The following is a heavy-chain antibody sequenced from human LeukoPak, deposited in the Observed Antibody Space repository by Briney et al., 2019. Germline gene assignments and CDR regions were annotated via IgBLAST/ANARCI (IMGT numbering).Heavy chain of an antibody. Sequence: GGSLRLSCAASGFTFSSYSMNWVCQAPGKGLEWVSSISSSSSYIHYADSVKGRFTISRDNAKNSLYLQMNSLRAEDTAVYYCARDVGVYYYGSGSYYHQPGAFDIWGQGTLVTVSS. V-gene: IGHV3-21*01. CDR3: ARDVGVYYYGSGSYYHQPGAFDI. D-gene: IGHD3-10*01. CDR1: GFTFSSYS. J-gene: IGHJ3*02. CDR2: ISSSSSYI.